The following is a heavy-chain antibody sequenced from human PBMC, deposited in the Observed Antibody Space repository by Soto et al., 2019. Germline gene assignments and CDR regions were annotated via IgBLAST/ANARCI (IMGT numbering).Heavy chain of an antibody. J-gene: IGHJ4*02. V-gene: IGHV3-7*03. CDR3: AGWGGHDYNY. CDR1: GFTFSTYW. D-gene: IGHD4-4*01. CDR2: INPDGNVG. Sequence: EVQLLGSGGGLVQPGGSLRLSCVGPGFTFSTYWMKWVRQAPGKGLEWVANINPDGNVGTYVDSVRGRFTTSRDNAKNSLYPQMTSLRADDTAVYFCAGWGGHDYNYWGQGIMVTVSS.